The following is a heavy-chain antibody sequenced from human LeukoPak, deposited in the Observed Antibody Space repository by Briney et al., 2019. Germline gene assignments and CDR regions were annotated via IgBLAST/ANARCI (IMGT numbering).Heavy chain of an antibody. CDR2: ISSSSIYK. D-gene: IGHD2-21*01. CDR1: GFTFSSYS. J-gene: IGHJ4*02. V-gene: IGHV3-21*01. Sequence: GGSLRLSCAASGFTFSSYSMNWVRQAPGKGLEWVSSISSSSIYKYFADSVKGRFTISRDNAKNSLYLQMNSLRAEDTAVYYCARDGITLRILEYWGRGTLVTVSS. CDR3: ARDGITLRILEY.